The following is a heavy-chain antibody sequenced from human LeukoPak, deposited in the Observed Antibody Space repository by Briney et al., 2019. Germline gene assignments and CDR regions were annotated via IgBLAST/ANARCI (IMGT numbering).Heavy chain of an antibody. V-gene: IGHV7-4-1*02. CDR2: INTNTGNP. Sequence: GASVKVSCKASGYTFNSYDMNWVRQAPGQGLEWMGGINTNTGNPTYAQGFTGRFVFSLDTSVSTAYLQINSLKTEDTAVYYCASDPRDIAAAGMGAFDIWGQGTMVTLSS. D-gene: IGHD6-13*01. J-gene: IGHJ3*02. CDR1: GYTFNSYD. CDR3: ASDPRDIAAAGMGAFDI.